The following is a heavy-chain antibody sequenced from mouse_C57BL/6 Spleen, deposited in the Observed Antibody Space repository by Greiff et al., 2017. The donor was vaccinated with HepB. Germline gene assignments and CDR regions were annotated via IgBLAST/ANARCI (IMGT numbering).Heavy chain of an antibody. CDR1: GYTFTSYW. CDR2: IHPNSGST. V-gene: IGHV1-64*01. Sequence: VQLQQPGAELVKPGASVQLSCKASGYTFTSYWMHWVKQRPGQGLEWIGMIHPNSGSTNYNEKFKSKATLTVDKSSSTAYMQLSSLTSEDSAVYYGARSGGNYENLDYWGQGTTLTVSS. CDR3: ARSGGNYENLDY. D-gene: IGHD1-1*01. J-gene: IGHJ2*01.